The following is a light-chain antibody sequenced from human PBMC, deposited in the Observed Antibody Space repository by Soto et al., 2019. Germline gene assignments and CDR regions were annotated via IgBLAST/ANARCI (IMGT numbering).Light chain of an antibody. CDR3: QQYGTSPRT. CDR1: QSVSSN. V-gene: IGKV3-15*01. Sequence: EIVMTQSPATLSVSPGERATLSCRASQSVSSNLAWYQQKPGQAPRLLIYDASTRATGIPARFSGSGSGTEYTLTISSLQSEDSAVYYCQQYGTSPRTFGQGTKVEFK. CDR2: DAS. J-gene: IGKJ1*01.